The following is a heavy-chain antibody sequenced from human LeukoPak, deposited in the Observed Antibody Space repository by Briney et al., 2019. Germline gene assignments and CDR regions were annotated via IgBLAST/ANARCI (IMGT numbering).Heavy chain of an antibody. J-gene: IGHJ6*02. V-gene: IGHV1-69*04. Sequence: SVKVACKASGGTFSSYAISWVRQAPGQGLEWMGRIIPIFGIANYAQKFQGRVTITADKSTSTAYMELSSLRSEDTAVYYCARGEMATIRDYYYYAMDVWGQGTTVTDSS. CDR2: IIPIFGIA. CDR3: ARGEMATIRDYYYYAMDV. CDR1: GGTFSSYA. D-gene: IGHD5-24*01.